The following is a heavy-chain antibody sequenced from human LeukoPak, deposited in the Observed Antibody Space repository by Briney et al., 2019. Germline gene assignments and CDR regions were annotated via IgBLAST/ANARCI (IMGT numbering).Heavy chain of an antibody. Sequence: PSQTLSLTCTVSGGSISSGSYYWRWIRQPAGKGLEWIGRIYTSGSTNYNPSLKSRVTISVDTSKNQFSLKLSSVTAADTAVYYCARGFWSGPFDYWGQGTLVTVSS. D-gene: IGHD3-3*01. CDR3: ARGFWSGPFDY. J-gene: IGHJ4*02. CDR1: GGSISSGSYY. CDR2: IYTSGST. V-gene: IGHV4-61*02.